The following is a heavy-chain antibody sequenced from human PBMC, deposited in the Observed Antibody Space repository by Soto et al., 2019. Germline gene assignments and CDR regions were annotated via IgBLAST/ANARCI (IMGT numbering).Heavy chain of an antibody. CDR2: IYWNDDK. D-gene: IGHD6-25*01. Sequence: QITLKESGPTLVKPTQTLTLTCSFSGFSLRTSGVSVGWIRQPPGKALEWLAFIYWNDDKRYSPSLQSRLTITKANSTNDVVLTMITMAPLDTGTYYCAYRVGSRGSFDYWGQGALVTVST. CDR3: AYRVGSRGSFDY. CDR1: GFSLRTSGVS. J-gene: IGHJ4*02. V-gene: IGHV2-5*01.